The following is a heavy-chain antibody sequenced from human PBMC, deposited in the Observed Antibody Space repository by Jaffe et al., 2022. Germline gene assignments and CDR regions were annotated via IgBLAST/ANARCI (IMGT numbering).Heavy chain of an antibody. CDR1: GFTVSSNY. J-gene: IGHJ4*02. CDR3: ARGSGFGELLSPLDY. Sequence: EVQLVESGGGLVQPGGSLRLSCAASGFTVSSNYMSWVRQAPGKGLEWVSVIYSGGSTYYADSVKGRFTISRDNSKNTLYLQMNSLRAEDTAVYYCARGSGFGELLSPLDYWGQGTLVTVSS. D-gene: IGHD3-10*01. CDR2: IYSGGST. V-gene: IGHV3-66*02.